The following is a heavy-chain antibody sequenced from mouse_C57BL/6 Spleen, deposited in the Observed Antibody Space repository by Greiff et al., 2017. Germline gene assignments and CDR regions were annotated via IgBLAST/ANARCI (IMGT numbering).Heavy chain of an antibody. D-gene: IGHD2-4*01. CDR3: ARRGYYDYDGFAY. J-gene: IGHJ3*01. CDR2: IDPSDSYT. CDR1: GYTFTSYW. Sequence: QVQLKQPGAELVMPGASVKLSCKASGYTFTSYWMHWVKQRPGQGLEWIGEIDPSDSYTNYNQKFKGKSTLTVDKSSSTAYMQLSSLTSEDSAVYYCARRGYYDYDGFAYWGQGTLVTVSA. V-gene: IGHV1-69*01.